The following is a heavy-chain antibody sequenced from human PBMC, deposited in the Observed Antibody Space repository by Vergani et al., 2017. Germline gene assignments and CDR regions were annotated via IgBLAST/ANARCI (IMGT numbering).Heavy chain of an antibody. CDR3: AKARFGESYQVFDY. Sequence: EVQLVESGGGLVKPGGSLRLSCAASGFTFSSYSMNWVRQAPGNGLEWVSSISSSSSYIYYADSVKGRFTISRDNAKNSLYLQMNSLRAEDTALYYCAKARFGESYQVFDYWGQGTLVTVSS. V-gene: IGHV3-21*04. CDR1: GFTFSSYS. J-gene: IGHJ4*02. CDR2: ISSSSSYI. D-gene: IGHD3-16*01.